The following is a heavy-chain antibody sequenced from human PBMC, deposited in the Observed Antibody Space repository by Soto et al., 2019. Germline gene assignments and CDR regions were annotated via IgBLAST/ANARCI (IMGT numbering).Heavy chain of an antibody. CDR1: GGTFSSYA. CDR2: IIPIFGTA. D-gene: IGHD2-2*01. CDR3: ASQGRYCSSTSCYSSNCYYGMDV. J-gene: IGHJ6*02. Sequence: QVQLVQSGAEVKKPGSSVKVSCKASGGTFSSYAISWVRQAPGQGLEWMGGIIPIFGTANYAQKFQGRVTITGDESTSTAYMELRSLRSEDTDVYYCASQGRYCSSTSCYSSNCYYGMDVWGQGTTVTVS. V-gene: IGHV1-69*01.